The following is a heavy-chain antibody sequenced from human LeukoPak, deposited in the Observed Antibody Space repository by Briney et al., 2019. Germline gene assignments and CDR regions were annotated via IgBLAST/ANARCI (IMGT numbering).Heavy chain of an antibody. CDR1: GFTFSSSS. J-gene: IGHJ4*02. Sequence: SGGSLRLSCAASGFTFSSSSMNWVRQAPGKGLEWVSVVSSSGGSTYYADSVKGRFTISRDNSKYRLFLQMDSLRADDTAIYYCAKDHFGPYSYVEYWGQGTLVTVSS. D-gene: IGHD5-18*01. V-gene: IGHV3-23*01. CDR2: VSSSGGST. CDR3: AKDHFGPYSYVEY.